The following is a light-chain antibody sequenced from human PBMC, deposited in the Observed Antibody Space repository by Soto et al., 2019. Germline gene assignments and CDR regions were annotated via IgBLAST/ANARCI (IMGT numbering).Light chain of an antibody. Sequence: SYELTQPPSVSVAPGKTATITCGGNSIGSKAVHWYQQRPGQAPVLVIYYDSGRPSGIPERFSGSNSGNTATLTISGVEAGDEADYYCQVWDTSTDQVFFGGGTKLTVL. CDR2: YDS. CDR3: QVWDTSTDQVF. V-gene: IGLV3-21*04. J-gene: IGLJ2*01. CDR1: SIGSKA.